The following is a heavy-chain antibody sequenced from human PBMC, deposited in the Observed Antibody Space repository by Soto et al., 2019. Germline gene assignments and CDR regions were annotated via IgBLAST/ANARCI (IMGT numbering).Heavy chain of an antibody. CDR2: ISGSGGST. V-gene: IGHV3-23*01. CDR3: AKARYYYDSSGHTPSDY. Sequence: PGGSLRLSCAASGFTFSSYAMSWVRQAPGKGLEWVSAISGSGGSTYYADSVKGRFTISRDNSKNTLYLQMNSLRAEDTAVYYCAKARYYYDSSGHTPSDYWGQGTLVTVSS. D-gene: IGHD3-22*01. CDR1: GFTFSSYA. J-gene: IGHJ4*02.